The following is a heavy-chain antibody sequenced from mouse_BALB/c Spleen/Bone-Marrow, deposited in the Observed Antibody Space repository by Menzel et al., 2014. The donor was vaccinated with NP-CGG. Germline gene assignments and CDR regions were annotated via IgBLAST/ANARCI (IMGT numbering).Heavy chain of an antibody. Sequence: VKLMESGPGLVSPPQSLSITCTVSGFSLTGFGINWIRQPPGKGLEWLGMIWGDGTTDYNSALKSRLSINKDNSKSQVFLKMNSLQAGDTARYYCAREKYGNYYAMDYWGQGTSVTVSS. V-gene: IGHV2-6-7*01. CDR1: GFSLTGFG. CDR3: AREKYGNYYAMDY. J-gene: IGHJ4*01. CDR2: IWGDGTT. D-gene: IGHD2-10*02.